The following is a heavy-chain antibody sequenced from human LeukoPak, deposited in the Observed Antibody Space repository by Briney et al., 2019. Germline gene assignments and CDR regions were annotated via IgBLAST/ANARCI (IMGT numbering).Heavy chain of an antibody. J-gene: IGHJ4*02. CDR3: ARDKYFYDSGNSLRYDH. D-gene: IGHD3-10*01. CDR2: IYYSGST. V-gene: IGHV4-59*01. CDR1: GGSISSYY. Sequence: SETLSLTYTVSGGSISSYYWSWIRQPPGKGLEWIGYIYYSGSTNYNPSLKSRVTISVDTSKNQFSLKLSSVTAADTAVYYCARDKYFYDSGNSLRYDHWGQGTLVTVSS.